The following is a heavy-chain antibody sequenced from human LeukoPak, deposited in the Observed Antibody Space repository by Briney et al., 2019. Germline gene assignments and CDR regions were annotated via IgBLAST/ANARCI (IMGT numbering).Heavy chain of an antibody. CDR3: ARDLGRVAGTFEYFQH. Sequence: GGSLRLSCAASGFTFSNYAMTWVRQAPGKGLEWVSYIRNSGSTTYYADSVKGRFTISRDNSKNTLYLQMNGLRAEDTAVYYCARDLGRVAGTFEYFQHWGQGTLVTVSS. V-gene: IGHV3-23*01. J-gene: IGHJ1*01. D-gene: IGHD6-19*01. CDR1: GFTFSNYA. CDR2: IRNSGSTT.